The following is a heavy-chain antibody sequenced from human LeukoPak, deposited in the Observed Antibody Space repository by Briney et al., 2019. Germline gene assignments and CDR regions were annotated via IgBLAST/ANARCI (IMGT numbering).Heavy chain of an antibody. J-gene: IGHJ4*02. CDR3: ARGAAGYSYG. Sequence: SETQSLTCTVSGGSISSYRWSWIRQPPGKGLEWIGHIYYSGSTNYNPSLKSRVTISIDTSKNQFSLRLSSVTAADTAVYYCARGAAGYSYGWGQGTLVTVSS. CDR1: GGSISSYR. D-gene: IGHD5-18*01. V-gene: IGHV4-59*01. CDR2: IYYSGST.